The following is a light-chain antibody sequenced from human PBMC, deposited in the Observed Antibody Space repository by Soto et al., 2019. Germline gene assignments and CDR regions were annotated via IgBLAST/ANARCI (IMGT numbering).Light chain of an antibody. CDR2: DVS. CDR1: SSDVGGYNY. Sequence: QSALTQPASVSGSPGQSITISCTGTSSDVGGYNYVSWYQQHPGKAPKLMIYDVSNRPSGVSNRFSGPKSGNTASLTISGLQAEDEVDYYCSSYTSSSYNYVFGTGPKVTV. CDR3: SSYTSSSYNYV. J-gene: IGLJ1*01. V-gene: IGLV2-14*01.